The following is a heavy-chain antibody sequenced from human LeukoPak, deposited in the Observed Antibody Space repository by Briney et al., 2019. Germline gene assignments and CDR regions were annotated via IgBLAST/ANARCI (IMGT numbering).Heavy chain of an antibody. CDR2: IHTGGTT. CDR1: GIDISYNY. J-gene: IGHJ3*02. CDR3: AKGNYVWGSYLGGDAFDI. Sequence: GGSLRLSCVASGIDISYNYVGWVRQAPGRGLEWVSVIHTGGTTHYTDSVKGRFTISKDNSNNTVYLQMNSLRAEDTAVYYCAKGNYVWGSYLGGDAFDIWGQGTMVTVSS. V-gene: IGHV3-53*01. D-gene: IGHD3-16*02.